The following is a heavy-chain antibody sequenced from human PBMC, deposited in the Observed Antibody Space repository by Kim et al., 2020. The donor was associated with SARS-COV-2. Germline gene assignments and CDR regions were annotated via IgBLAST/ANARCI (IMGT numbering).Heavy chain of an antibody. CDR1: GGTFSSYA. Sequence: SVKVSCKASGGTFSSYAISWVRQAPGQGLEWMGGIIPIFGTANYAQKFQGRVTITADESTSTASMELSSLRSEDTAVYYCARDPGYSYGHLGDWGQGTLVTVSS. V-gene: IGHV1-69*13. CDR3: ARDPGYSYGHLGD. D-gene: IGHD5-18*01. CDR2: IIPIFGTA. J-gene: IGHJ4*02.